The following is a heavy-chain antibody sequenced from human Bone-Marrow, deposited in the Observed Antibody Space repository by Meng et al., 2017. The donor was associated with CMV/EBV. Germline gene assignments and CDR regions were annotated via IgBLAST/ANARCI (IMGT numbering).Heavy chain of an antibody. D-gene: IGHD3-3*01. Sequence: GESLKISCAASGFTFSSYEMNWVRQAPGKGLEWVSYISSSGSTIYYADSVKGRFTISRDNAKNSLYLQMNSLRAEDTAVYYCARGDGILIFEVVYPYYFDYWGQGVLVTVSS. J-gene: IGHJ4*02. V-gene: IGHV3-48*03. CDR1: GFTFSSYE. CDR2: ISSSGSTI. CDR3: ARGDGILIFEVVYPYYFDY.